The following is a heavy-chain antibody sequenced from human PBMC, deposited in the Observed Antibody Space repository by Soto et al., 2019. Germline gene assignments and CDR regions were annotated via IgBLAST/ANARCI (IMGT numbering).Heavy chain of an antibody. J-gene: IGHJ4*02. CDR1: GFSLSNARMG. D-gene: IGHD2-15*01. CDR2: IFSNDEK. V-gene: IGHV2-26*01. Sequence: QVTLKESGPVLVKPTETLTLTCTVSGFSLSNARMGVSWIRQPPGKALEWLAHIFSNDEKSYSTSLKSRLTISKDTSKSQVVLTMTNMDPVDTATYYCARIQREIVVVVAATQIVTIDYWGQGALVTVSS. CDR3: ARIQREIVVVVAATQIVTIDY.